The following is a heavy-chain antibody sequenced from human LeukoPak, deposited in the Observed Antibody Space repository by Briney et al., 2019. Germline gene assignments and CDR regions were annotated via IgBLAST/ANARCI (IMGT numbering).Heavy chain of an antibody. Sequence: ASVKVSCKASGYTFTGYYMHWVRQAPGQGLEWMGWINPNSGGTNYAQKFQGRVTMTRDTSISTAYMELSRLRSDDTAVYYCARWISAMRFREGYYFDYWGQGTLVTVSS. V-gene: IGHV1-2*02. CDR3: ARWISAMRFREGYYFDY. CDR2: INPNSGGT. D-gene: IGHD5-18*01. CDR1: GYTFTGYY. J-gene: IGHJ4*02.